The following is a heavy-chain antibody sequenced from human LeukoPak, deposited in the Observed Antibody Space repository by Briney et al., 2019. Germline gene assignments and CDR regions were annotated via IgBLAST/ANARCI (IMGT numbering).Heavy chain of an antibody. V-gene: IGHV1-69*05. CDR3: ARSRPYLERRPPSYYYYYYMDV. D-gene: IGHD1-20*01. J-gene: IGHJ6*03. CDR2: IIPIFGTA. CDR1: GGTFSSYA. Sequence: SVNVSCKASGGTFSSYAISWVRQAPGQGLEWMGGIIPIFGTANYAQKFQGRVTITTDESTSTAYMELSSLRSEDTAVYYCARSRPYLERRPPSYYYYYYMDVWGKGTTVTVSS.